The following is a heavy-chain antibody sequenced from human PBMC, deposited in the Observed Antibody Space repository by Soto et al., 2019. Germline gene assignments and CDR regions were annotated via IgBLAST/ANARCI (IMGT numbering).Heavy chain of an antibody. J-gene: IGHJ4*02. V-gene: IGHV1-24*01. CDR3: ATDFIAVAGDRSDD. Sequence: GASVKVSCKVSGYTLTELSMHWVRQAPGKGLEWMGGFDPEDGETIYAQKFQGRVTMTEDTSTDTAYMELSSLRSEDTAVYYCATDFIAVAGDRSDDWGQGTLVTVSS. D-gene: IGHD6-19*01. CDR2: FDPEDGET. CDR1: GYTLTELS.